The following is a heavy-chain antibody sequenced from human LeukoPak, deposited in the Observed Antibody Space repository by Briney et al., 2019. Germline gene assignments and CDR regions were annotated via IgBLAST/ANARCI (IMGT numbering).Heavy chain of an antibody. D-gene: IGHD3-3*01. V-gene: IGHV4-34*01. CDR1: GGSFSGYY. CDR3: ARAGIITIFGVVTHYGMDV. J-gene: IGHJ6*02. CDR2: INHSGST. Sequence: SETRSLTCAVYGGSFSGYYWSWIRQPPGKGLEWIGEINHSGSTNYNPSLKSRVTISVDTSKNQFSLKLSSVTAADTAVYYCARAGIITIFGVVTHYGMDVWGQGTTVTVSS.